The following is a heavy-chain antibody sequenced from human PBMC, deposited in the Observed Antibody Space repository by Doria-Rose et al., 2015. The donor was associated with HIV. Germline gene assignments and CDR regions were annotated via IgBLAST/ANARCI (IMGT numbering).Heavy chain of an antibody. V-gene: IGHV4-31*03. CDR2: TYYTGTS. CDR1: GASVSSRGSY. Sequence: CSVSGASVSSRGSYWTWIRQVPGKGLESLGYTYYTGTSDYSPSLKSRLNMAVDTSKNQFSLKLSFVTVADTAVYYCARMGSYRELDYWCQGALVNVSA. CDR3: ARMGSYRELDY. J-gene: IGHJ4*02. D-gene: IGHD3-3*01.